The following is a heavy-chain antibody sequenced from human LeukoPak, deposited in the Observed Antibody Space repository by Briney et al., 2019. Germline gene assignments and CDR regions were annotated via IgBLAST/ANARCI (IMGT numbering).Heavy chain of an antibody. CDR1: GYKFTDDY. D-gene: IGHD3-16*01. CDR2: INPDSGFT. CDR3: APTAEAYTSWWKV. Sequence: ASVKVSCKASGYKFTDDYMHWVRQAPGQGLEFMGWINPDSGFTNYTQKFKGRVTMTRDTSISTAYLEVRSLTSDDTAVYYCAPTAEAYTSWWKVWGQGTLVTVSS. J-gene: IGHJ4*02. V-gene: IGHV1-2*02.